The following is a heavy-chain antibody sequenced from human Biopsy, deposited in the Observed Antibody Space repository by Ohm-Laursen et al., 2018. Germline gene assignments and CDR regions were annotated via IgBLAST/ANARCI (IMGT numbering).Heavy chain of an antibody. CDR2: IFYCGII. CDR3: ARHPTGFWFDP. J-gene: IGHJ5*02. Sequence: TLSLTCIVSGGSVSSNTNYWAWIRQPPGKGLEWIGSIFYCGIIYYNPSLKSRVSISVDTSKNQFSLNLNSVTAADTAVYYCARHPTGFWFDPWGQGTLVIVSS. V-gene: IGHV4-39*01. CDR1: GGSVSSNTNY.